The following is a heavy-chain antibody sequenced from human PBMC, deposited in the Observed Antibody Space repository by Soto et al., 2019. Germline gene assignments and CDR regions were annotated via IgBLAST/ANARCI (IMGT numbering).Heavy chain of an antibody. D-gene: IGHD1-26*01. CDR1: GFTFSSHA. CDR2: ISGTGGST. V-gene: IGHV3-23*01. CDR3: ARNTQVGGRSYYYYYLDV. Sequence: HPGGSLRLSCAASGFTFSSHAMNWVRQAPGKGLEWVSGISGTGGSTYYADSVKGRFTVSRDNSKNALFLQMNSLRADDTAVYHCARNTQVGGRSYYYYYLDVWGKGTTVTVSS. J-gene: IGHJ6*03.